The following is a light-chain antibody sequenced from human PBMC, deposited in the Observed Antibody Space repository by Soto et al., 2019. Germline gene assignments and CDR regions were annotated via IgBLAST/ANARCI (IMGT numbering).Light chain of an antibody. CDR1: QSVSSY. CDR3: QQRSNWPPLT. V-gene: IGKV3-11*01. CDR2: DAS. J-gene: IGKJ4*01. Sequence: EIVLTQSPATLSLSPGERATLSCRASQSVSSYLAWYQHKPGQAPRLLIYDASNRATGIPARFSGSGSRTDFTLTISSLAPEDFAVYYCQQRSNWPPLTFGGGTKVEIK.